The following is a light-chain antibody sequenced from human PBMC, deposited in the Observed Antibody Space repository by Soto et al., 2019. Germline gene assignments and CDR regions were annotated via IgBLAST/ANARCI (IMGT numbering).Light chain of an antibody. CDR1: QSFGNN. J-gene: IGKJ1*01. Sequence: EIVMTQSPATLSVSPGERTTLSCRASQSFGNNLAWYQQKPGQAPRLLIYGAYTRATGIPARFSGSGSGTDFTLTISSLQSEDFAVYYCQHYNYWPPKTFGQGTKVDI. CDR2: GAY. CDR3: QHYNYWPPKT. V-gene: IGKV3-15*01.